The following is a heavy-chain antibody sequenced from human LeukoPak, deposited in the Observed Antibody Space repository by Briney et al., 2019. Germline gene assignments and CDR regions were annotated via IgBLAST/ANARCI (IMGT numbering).Heavy chain of an antibody. Sequence: GGSLRPSCAASGFTFSDYYMSWIRQAPGKGLEWVSYISSSSSYTNYADSVKGRFTISRDNAKNSLYLQMNSLRAEDTAVYYCARGYYYYGMDVWGKGTTVTVSS. J-gene: IGHJ6*04. CDR1: GFTFSDYY. CDR2: ISSSSSYT. V-gene: IGHV3-11*06. CDR3: ARGYYYYGMDV.